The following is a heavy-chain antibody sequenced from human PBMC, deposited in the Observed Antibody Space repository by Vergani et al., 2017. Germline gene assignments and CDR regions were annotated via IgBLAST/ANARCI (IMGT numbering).Heavy chain of an antibody. V-gene: IGHV1-2*02. CDR3: ARALGYCSGGSCYYYYGMDV. CDR1: GYTFTGYY. CDR2: INPNSGGP. Sequence: QVQLVQSGAEVKKPGASVKVSCKASGYTFTGYYMHWVRQAPGQGLEWMGWINPNSGGPNYAQKFQGRVTMTRDTSISTADMELSRLRSDDTAVYYCARALGYCSGGSCYYYYGMDVWGQGP. D-gene: IGHD2-15*01. J-gene: IGHJ6*02.